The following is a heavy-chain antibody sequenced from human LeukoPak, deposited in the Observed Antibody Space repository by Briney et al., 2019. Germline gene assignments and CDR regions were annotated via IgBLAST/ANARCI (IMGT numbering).Heavy chain of an antibody. Sequence: GGSLRLSCAASGSTFSSYGMHWVRQAPGKGLEWVAVISYDGSNKYYADSVKGRFTISRDNSKNTLYLQMNSLRAEDTAVYYCAKAAALAVAGSGLFDYWGQGTLVTVSS. V-gene: IGHV3-30*18. J-gene: IGHJ4*02. CDR2: ISYDGSNK. D-gene: IGHD6-19*01. CDR3: AKAAALAVAGSGLFDY. CDR1: GSTFSSYG.